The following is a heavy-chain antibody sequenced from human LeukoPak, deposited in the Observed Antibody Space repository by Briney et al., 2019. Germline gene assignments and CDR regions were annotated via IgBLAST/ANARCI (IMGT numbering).Heavy chain of an antibody. D-gene: IGHD4-11*01. J-gene: IGHJ1*01. CDR3: ATYSTRNAREFQS. CDR1: GFTFKNHW. CDR2: IKQDGNEK. V-gene: IGHV3-7*01. Sequence: PGGSMRLSCEASGFTFKNHWMSWVRQAPGKGLEWVANIKQDGNEKNYVDSVTGRFTISRDNAKMSLYLQMNSLRVEDTAVYYCATYSTRNAREFQSWGQGTLVTVSS.